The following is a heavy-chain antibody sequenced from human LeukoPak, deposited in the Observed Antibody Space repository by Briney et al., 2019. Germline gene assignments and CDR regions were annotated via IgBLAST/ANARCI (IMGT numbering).Heavy chain of an antibody. D-gene: IGHD4-17*01. V-gene: IGHV4-34*01. J-gene: IGHJ4*02. CDR2: VNHSGYT. Sequence: KPSETLSLTGAVSGVSFSTYYWSGIGQSPEKGLEWSGEVNHSGYTNYNPPLKGRVSISVDTSKNQFSLQLSSVTAADTAVYYCARQLYGPDYWGQGTLVTVSS. CDR3: ARQLYGPDY. CDR1: GVSFSTYY.